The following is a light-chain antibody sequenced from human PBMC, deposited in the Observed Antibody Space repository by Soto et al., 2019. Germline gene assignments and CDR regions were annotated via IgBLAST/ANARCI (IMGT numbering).Light chain of an antibody. V-gene: IGLV2-14*01. Sequence: QSVLTQPASVSGSPGQSITISCTGTSSDVGGYNYVSWYQQHPGKAPKLMIYDVSNRPSGVSNRFSGSQSGNTASLTISGLQAEDEADYYCSSYTSSSTLYVFGTGTKVTV. CDR1: SSDVGGYNY. J-gene: IGLJ1*01. CDR3: SSYTSSSTLYV. CDR2: DVS.